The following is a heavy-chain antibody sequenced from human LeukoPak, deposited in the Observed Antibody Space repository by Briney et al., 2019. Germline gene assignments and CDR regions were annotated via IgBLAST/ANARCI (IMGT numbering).Heavy chain of an antibody. D-gene: IGHD2-8*02. V-gene: IGHV1-69*10. Sequence: VNVPHLPWGCTFRQYAIGGLGPPPGQGLEWMGRIIPILGIANYAQKFQGRVTITADKSTPTAYMELSSLRPEDTAVYYCARDRVDNDYCWWISFFCDYWGRGTLVTVSS. CDR3: ARDRVDNDYCWWISFFCDY. J-gene: IGHJ4*02. CDR2: IIPILGIA. CDR1: GCTFRQYA.